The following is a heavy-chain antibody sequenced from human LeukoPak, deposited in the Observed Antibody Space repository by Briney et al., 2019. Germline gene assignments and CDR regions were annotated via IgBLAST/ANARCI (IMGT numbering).Heavy chain of an antibody. J-gene: IGHJ4*02. CDR1: GGSISNYF. Sequence: SETLSLTCTVSGGSISNYFWTWIRQPAGKGLEWIGRIYSSGTTNYNPSLKSRVTMSVDTSKNQFSLKLSSVTAADTAVYYCARNVRGGSTYLDYWGQGTLVTVSS. D-gene: IGHD3-16*01. V-gene: IGHV4-4*07. CDR3: ARNVRGGSTYLDY. CDR2: IYSSGTT.